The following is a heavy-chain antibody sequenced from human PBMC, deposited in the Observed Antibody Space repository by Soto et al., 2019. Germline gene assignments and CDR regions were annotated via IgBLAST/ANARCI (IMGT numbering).Heavy chain of an antibody. J-gene: IGHJ6*04. CDR2: VYYSGTT. Sequence: QLQLQESGPGLVKPSETLSLTCTVSGDSIRTNSYWGWIRQSPGKGLEWIGSVYYSGTTYYNQSLKTRVTISIDTSKTQISLTLTYLTAADTAVCHCAKPPAMGVWGKGTTVTVSS. V-gene: IGHV4-39*01. CDR1: GDSIRTNSY. CDR3: AKPPAMGV.